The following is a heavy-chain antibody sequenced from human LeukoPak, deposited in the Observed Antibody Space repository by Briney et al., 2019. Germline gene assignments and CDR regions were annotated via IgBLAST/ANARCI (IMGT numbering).Heavy chain of an antibody. D-gene: IGHD5-24*01. CDR3: ARGEEMSTITPLAY. V-gene: IGHV5-51*01. CDR2: FYPGDSDA. CDR1: GYSFTNYW. Sequence: GESLKISCQASGYSFTNYWIGWVRQVPGKALEWMGNFYPGDSDARYSESFAGQVTLSGDKTINTAYLQWSSLKASDTAVYYCARGEEMSTITPLAYWGQGTLLTVSS. J-gene: IGHJ4*02.